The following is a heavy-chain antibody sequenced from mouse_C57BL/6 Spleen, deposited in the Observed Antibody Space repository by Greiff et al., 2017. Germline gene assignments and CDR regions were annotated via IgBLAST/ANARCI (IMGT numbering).Heavy chain of an antibody. CDR1: GYTFTSYW. Sequence: QVQLQQPGAELVRPGTSVKLSCKASGYTFTSYWMHWVKQRPGQGLEWIGVIDPSDSYTNYNQKFKGKATLTVDTSSSTAYMQLSSLTSEDSAVYYCARRDYYGSSYGFDYWGQGTTLTVSS. V-gene: IGHV1-59*01. J-gene: IGHJ2*01. CDR3: ARRDYYGSSYGFDY. CDR2: IDPSDSYT. D-gene: IGHD1-1*01.